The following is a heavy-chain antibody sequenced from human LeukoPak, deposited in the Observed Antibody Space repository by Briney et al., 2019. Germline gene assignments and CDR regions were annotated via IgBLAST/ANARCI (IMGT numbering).Heavy chain of an antibody. J-gene: IGHJ4*02. Sequence: PGGSLRFSCAASGFTFSSYSMNWVRQAPGKGLEWVSYISSSSSTIYYADSVKGRFTISRDNAKNSLYLQMNSLRAEDTAVYYCARDSAGYYHYWGQGTLVTVSS. V-gene: IGHV3-48*04. CDR3: ARDSAGYYHY. CDR2: ISSSSSTI. CDR1: GFTFSSYS. D-gene: IGHD3-9*01.